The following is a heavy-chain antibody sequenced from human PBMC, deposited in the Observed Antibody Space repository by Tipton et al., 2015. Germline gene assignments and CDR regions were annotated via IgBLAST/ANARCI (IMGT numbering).Heavy chain of an antibody. Sequence: GSLRLSCAASGLTFSSFWMSWVRQAPGKGLEWVAHINPDGSGTYYVDSVKSRFTISRDNAKNSLYLQMNSLRVEDTAGYYCAKELGVGANFPARAFDIWGQGTMVTVSS. CDR1: GLTFSSFW. D-gene: IGHD1-26*01. J-gene: IGHJ3*02. V-gene: IGHV3-7*03. CDR3: AKELGVGANFPARAFDI. CDR2: INPDGSGT.